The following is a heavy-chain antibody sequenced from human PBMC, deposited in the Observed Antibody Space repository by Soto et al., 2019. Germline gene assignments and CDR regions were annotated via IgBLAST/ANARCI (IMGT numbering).Heavy chain of an antibody. Sequence: GGSLRLSCAASGFTFSSYAMSWVRQAPGKGLEWVSAISGSGGSTYYADSVKGRFTISRDNSKNTLYLQMNSLRAEDTAVYYCAKGASLRGYSYGVFDYWGQGTLVTVSS. CDR3: AKGASLRGYSYGVFDY. V-gene: IGHV3-23*01. CDR1: GFTFSSYA. J-gene: IGHJ4*02. D-gene: IGHD5-18*01. CDR2: ISGSGGST.